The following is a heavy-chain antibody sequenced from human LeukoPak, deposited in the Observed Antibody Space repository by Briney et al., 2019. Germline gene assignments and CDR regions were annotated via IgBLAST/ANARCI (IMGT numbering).Heavy chain of an antibody. CDR1: GGTFSSYT. CDR2: IIPILGIA. CDR3: AHAYYDFWSGYFGLYYFDY. J-gene: IGHJ4*02. V-gene: IGHV1-69*02. Sequence: GASVKVSCKASGGTFSSYTISWVRQAPGQGLEWMGRIIPILGIANYAQKFQGRATITADKSTSTAYMELSSLRSEDTAVYYCAHAYYDFWSGYFGLYYFDYWGQGTLVTVSS. D-gene: IGHD3-3*01.